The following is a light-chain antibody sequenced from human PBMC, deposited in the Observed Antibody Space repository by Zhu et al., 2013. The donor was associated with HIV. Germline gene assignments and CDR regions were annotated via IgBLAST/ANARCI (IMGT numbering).Light chain of an antibody. J-gene: IGKJ1*01. CDR2: WAS. CDR3: QQYNNWPGT. CDR1: QSLLYTSNNKNY. Sequence: DIVMTQSPDSLPVSRGERATINCKSSQSLLYTSNNKNYLAWYQQKPGQPPKLLIYWASTRESGVPDRFSGSGSETDFTLTISSLQAEDLAVYYCQQYNNWPGTFGPGTKVEFK. V-gene: IGKV4-1*01.